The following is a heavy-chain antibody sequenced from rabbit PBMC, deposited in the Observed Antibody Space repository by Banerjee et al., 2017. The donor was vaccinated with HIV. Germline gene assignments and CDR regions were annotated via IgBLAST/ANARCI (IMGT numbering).Heavy chain of an antibody. V-gene: IGHV1S45*01. D-gene: IGHD6-1*01. J-gene: IGHJ4*01. CDR2: ISTSAGVA. CDR3: ARGTGYAAWGFPL. Sequence: QEHLKESGGGLVQPGGSLKLSCKGSGFDFSSYYMSWVRQAPGKGLELVTTISTSAGVAYYANWAKGRFTISKTSSTTVTLQMTSLTAADTATYFCARGTGYAAWGFPLWGPGTLVTVS. CDR1: GFDFSSYYM.